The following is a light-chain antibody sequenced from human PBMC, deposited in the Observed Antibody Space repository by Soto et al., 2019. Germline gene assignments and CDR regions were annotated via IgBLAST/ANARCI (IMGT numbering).Light chain of an antibody. Sequence: ERVLTQSPATLSVSPGERATLSCRASHSVSSNLALYEQKPGQAPRLLMFGASTRATNSPARFSGSGSGTAFTLAIRSLYSEDCAVYYCQQYFKWPPLSFGGGTKVEI. V-gene: IGKV3-15*01. CDR2: GAS. CDR1: HSVSSN. CDR3: QQYFKWPPLS. J-gene: IGKJ4*01.